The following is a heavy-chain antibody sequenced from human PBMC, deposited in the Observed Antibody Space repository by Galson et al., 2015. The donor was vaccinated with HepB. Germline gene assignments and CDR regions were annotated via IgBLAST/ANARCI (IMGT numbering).Heavy chain of an antibody. CDR3: ARDLRVRYAMDV. CDR1: GGAMSSHY. J-gene: IGHJ6*02. Sequence: LSLTCTVSGGAMSSHYWIWIRQPPGKGLEWIGYIHSSGTTNYNPSLKSRVTISVDPFKNQLSLKLTSVTAADTAVYYCARDLRVRYAMDVWGQGTTVTVSS. D-gene: IGHD4/OR15-4a*01. CDR2: IHSSGTT. V-gene: IGHV4-59*11.